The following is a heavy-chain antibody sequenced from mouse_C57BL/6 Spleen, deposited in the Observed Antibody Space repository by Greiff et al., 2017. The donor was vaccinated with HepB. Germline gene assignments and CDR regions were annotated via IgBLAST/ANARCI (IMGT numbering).Heavy chain of an antibody. CDR2: INPNNGGT. J-gene: IGHJ2*01. CDR1: GYTFTDYY. D-gene: IGHD2-4*01. CDR3: ATIYYDYDGDFDY. Sequence: EVQLQQSGPELVKPGASVKISCKASGYTFTDYYMNWVKQSHGKSLEWIGDINPNNGGTSYNQKFKGKATLTVDKSYSTAYMELRSLTSEDSEVYYCATIYYDYDGDFDYWGQGTTLTVSS. V-gene: IGHV1-26*01.